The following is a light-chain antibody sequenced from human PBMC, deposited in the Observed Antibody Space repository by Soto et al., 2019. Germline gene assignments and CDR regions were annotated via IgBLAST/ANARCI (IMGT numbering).Light chain of an antibody. CDR3: AAWDGSLNGVA. CDR1: SSNIGSNT. V-gene: IGLV1-44*01. CDR2: SNN. J-gene: IGLJ2*01. Sequence: QSVLTQPPSASGPPGQRVTISCSGSSSNIGSNTVNWYQQLPGTAPKLLIYSNNQRPSGVPDRVSGSKSGTSASLAISGLQSEDEADYYCAAWDGSLNGVAFGGGTKLTVL.